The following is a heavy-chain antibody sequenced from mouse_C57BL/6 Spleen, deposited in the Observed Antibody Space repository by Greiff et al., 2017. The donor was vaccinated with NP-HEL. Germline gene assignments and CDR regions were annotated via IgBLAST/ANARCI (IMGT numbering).Heavy chain of an antibody. CDR1: GYTFTTYP. V-gene: IGHV1-47*01. J-gene: IGHJ3*01. CDR3: ARRGNYDYDWFAY. Sequence: QVHVKQSGAELVKPGASVKMSCKASGYTFTTYPIEWMKQNHGKSLEWIGNFHPYNDDTKYNEKFKGKATLTVEKSSSTVYLELSRLTSDDSAVYYCARRGNYDYDWFAYWGQGTLVTVSA. D-gene: IGHD2-4*01. CDR2: FHPYNDDT.